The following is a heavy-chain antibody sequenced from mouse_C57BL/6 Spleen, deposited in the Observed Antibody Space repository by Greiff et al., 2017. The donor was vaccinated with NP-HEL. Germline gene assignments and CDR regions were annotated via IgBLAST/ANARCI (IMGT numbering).Heavy chain of an antibody. CDR1: GYTFTSYW. CDR3: TRTVVALYAMDY. CDR2: IYPGNSDT. Sequence: VQLQQSGTVLARPGASVKMSCKTSGYTFTSYWMHWVKQRPGQGLEWIGAIYPGNSDTSYNQKFTGKAKLTAVTSASTAYMELSGLTNEDSAVYYLTRTVVALYAMDYWGQGTSVTVSS. D-gene: IGHD1-1*01. V-gene: IGHV1-5*01. J-gene: IGHJ4*01.